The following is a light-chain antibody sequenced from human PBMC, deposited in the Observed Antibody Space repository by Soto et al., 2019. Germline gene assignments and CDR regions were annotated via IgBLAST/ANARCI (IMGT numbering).Light chain of an antibody. CDR2: DVT. J-gene: IGLJ2*01. V-gene: IGLV2-14*01. Sequence: QSALTQPASVSGSPGPSITISCTGTRSDVGGYNFVSWYQQHPGKVPKLLIYDVTHRPSGVSNRFSASKSANTASLTISGLQAEDEADYYCSSYTSTNTLVFGGGTKLTVL. CDR1: RSDVGGYNF. CDR3: SSYTSTNTLV.